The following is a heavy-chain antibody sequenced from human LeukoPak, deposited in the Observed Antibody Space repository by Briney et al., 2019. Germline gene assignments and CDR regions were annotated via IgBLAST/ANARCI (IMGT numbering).Heavy chain of an antibody. V-gene: IGHV4-30-4*07. CDR1: GGSISSGGYS. J-gene: IGHJ3*02. CDR3: ARDRYSGYEDAFDI. Sequence: SETLSLTCAVSGGSISSGGYSWSWIRQPPGRGLEWLGYIYYSGSTYYNPSLTSRVTISVDTSKNQFSLKLSSVTAADTAVYYCARDRYSGYEDAFDIWGQGTMVTVSS. D-gene: IGHD5-12*01. CDR2: IYYSGST.